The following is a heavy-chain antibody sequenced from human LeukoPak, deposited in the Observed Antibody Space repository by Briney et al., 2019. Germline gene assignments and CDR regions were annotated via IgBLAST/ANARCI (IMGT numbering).Heavy chain of an antibody. CDR2: IYHGGST. J-gene: IGHJ5*02. V-gene: IGHV4-38-2*02. CDR1: GFSLSSGYY. CDR3: ARTSGGSYYSVNWFDP. D-gene: IGHD1-26*01. Sequence: SETLSLTCTVSGFSLSSGYYWGWIRQPPGKGLEWIGSIYHGGSTHYNPSLKSQVTISVDTSKNQFSLKLSSVTAADTAVYYCARTSGGSYYSVNWFDPWGQGTLVTVSS.